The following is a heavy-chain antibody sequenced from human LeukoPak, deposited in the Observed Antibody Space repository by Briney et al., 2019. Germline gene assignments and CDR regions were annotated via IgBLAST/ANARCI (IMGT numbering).Heavy chain of an antibody. V-gene: IGHV5-10-1*01. D-gene: IGHD3-10*01. CDR3: ARLRPPYYYGSGSYYPLDY. J-gene: IGHJ4*02. CDR1: GYSFTSYW. Sequence: GESLRISCKGSGYSFTSYWISWVRRMPGKGLEWMGRIDPSDSYTNYSPSFQGHVTISADKSISTAYLQWSSLKASDTAMYYCARLRPPYYYGSGSYYPLDYWGQGTLVTVSS. CDR2: IDPSDSYT.